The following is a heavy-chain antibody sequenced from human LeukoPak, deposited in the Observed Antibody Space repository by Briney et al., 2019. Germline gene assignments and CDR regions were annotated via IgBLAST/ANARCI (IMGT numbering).Heavy chain of an antibody. CDR2: IIPIFGTA. CDR1: GGTFSSYA. J-gene: IGHJ4*02. Sequence: SVKVSCKASGGTFSSYAISWVRQAPGQGLEWMGRIIPIFGTANYAQKFQGRVTITTDESTSTAYMELSSLRSEDTAVYYCARDQGGYSYGYVNYWGQGTLVTVSS. D-gene: IGHD5-18*01. CDR3: ARDQGGYSYGYVNY. V-gene: IGHV1-69*05.